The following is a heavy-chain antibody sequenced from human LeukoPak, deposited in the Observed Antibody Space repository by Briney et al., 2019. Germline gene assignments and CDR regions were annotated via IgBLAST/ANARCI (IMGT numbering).Heavy chain of an antibody. CDR2: IRYDGTNK. CDR1: GFTFSSYG. Sequence: GGSLRLSCAASGFTFSSYGMHWVRQAPGQGLEWVTFIRYDGTNKYYADSVKGRFTISRDNSKNTLYLQMNSLRAEDTAVYYCARDQGITMVRGVKPYYYYMDVWGKGTTVTVSS. V-gene: IGHV3-30*02. D-gene: IGHD3-10*01. CDR3: ARDQGITMVRGVKPYYYYMDV. J-gene: IGHJ6*03.